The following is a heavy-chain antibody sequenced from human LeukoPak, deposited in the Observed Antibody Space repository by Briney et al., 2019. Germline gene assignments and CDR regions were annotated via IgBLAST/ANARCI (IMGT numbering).Heavy chain of an antibody. CDR3: ARAYRYSSSWSFNWFDL. V-gene: IGHV4-30-2*01. CDR2: IYHSGST. D-gene: IGHD6-13*01. Sequence: PSETLSLTCAVSGGSISSGGYSWSWIRQPPGKGLEWIGYIYHSGSTYYNPSLKSRVTISVDRSKNQFSLKLSSVTAADTAVYYRARAYRYSSSWSFNWFDLWGQGTLVTVSS. J-gene: IGHJ5*02. CDR1: GGSISSGGYS.